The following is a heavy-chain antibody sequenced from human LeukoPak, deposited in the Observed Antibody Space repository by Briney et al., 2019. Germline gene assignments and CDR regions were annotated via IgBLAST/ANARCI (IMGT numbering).Heavy chain of an antibody. V-gene: IGHV3-23*01. D-gene: IGHD6-19*01. CDR1: GFTFSSYA. CDR3: AKVGRIAVGAISTFQH. J-gene: IGHJ1*01. CDR2: ISGSGGST. Sequence: PGGSLRLSCAASGFTFSSYAMSWVRQAPGKGLEWVSAISGSGGSTYYADSVKGRFTISRDNSKNTLYLQMNSLRAEDTAVYYCAKVGRIAVGAISTFQHWGQGTLVTVSS.